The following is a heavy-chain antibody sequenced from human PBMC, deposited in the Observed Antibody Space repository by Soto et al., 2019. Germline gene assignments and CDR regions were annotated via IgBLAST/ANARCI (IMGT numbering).Heavy chain of an antibody. CDR1: GGSISSSSYY. J-gene: IGHJ4*02. CDR3: ARGYCSGGSCYRY. D-gene: IGHD2-15*01. Sequence: SETLSLTCTVSGGSISSSSYYCFWIRQPPGNGLELIGSIYYSGSTYYNPSLKSRVTISIDTSKNQFSLKLSSVTAADTAVYYCARGYCSGGSCYRYWGQGSQVTVSS. CDR2: IYYSGST. V-gene: IGHV4-39*01.